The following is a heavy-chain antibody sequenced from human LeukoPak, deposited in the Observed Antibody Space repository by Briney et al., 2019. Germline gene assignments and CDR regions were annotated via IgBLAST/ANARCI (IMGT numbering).Heavy chain of an antibody. D-gene: IGHD1-26*01. J-gene: IGHJ4*02. CDR3: ARVMYSPEKTPEDF. Sequence: PGRSLRLSCAASGFTFSSYAMHWVRQAPGKGLEWVAVISYDGSNKYYADSVKGRFTISRDNAKNSLYLQMNNLRVEDTAVYYCARVMYSPEKTPEDFWGQGTLVTVSS. V-gene: IGHV3-30-3*01. CDR2: ISYDGSNK. CDR1: GFTFSSYA.